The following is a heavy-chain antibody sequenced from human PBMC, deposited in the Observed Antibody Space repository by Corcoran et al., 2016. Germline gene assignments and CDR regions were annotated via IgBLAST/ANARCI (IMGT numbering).Heavy chain of an antibody. D-gene: IGHD3-22*01. CDR2: IWYDGSNK. J-gene: IGHJ4*02. V-gene: IGHV3-33*01. Sequence: QVQLVESGGGVVQPGRSLRLSCAASGFTFSSYGMHWVRQAPGKGLEWVAVIWYDGSNKYDADSVKGRFTISRDNSKNTLYLQMNSLRAEDTAVYYCARELFYDSSGSNFDYWGQGTLVTVSS. CDR3: ARELFYDSSGSNFDY. CDR1: GFTFSSYG.